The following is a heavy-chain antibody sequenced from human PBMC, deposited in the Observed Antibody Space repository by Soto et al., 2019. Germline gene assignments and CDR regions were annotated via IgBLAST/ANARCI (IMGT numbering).Heavy chain of an antibody. D-gene: IGHD3-22*01. CDR2: IYYSGST. J-gene: IGHJ6*03. CDR3: ARHRSFDSYYMDV. Sequence: SETLSLTCTVSGGSISSSSYYWGWIRQPPGKGLEWIGSIYYSGSTYYNPSLKSRVTISVDTSKNHFSLKLSSVTAADTAVYYCARHRSFDSYYMDVWGKGTTVTVSS. CDR1: GGSISSSSYY. V-gene: IGHV4-39*01.